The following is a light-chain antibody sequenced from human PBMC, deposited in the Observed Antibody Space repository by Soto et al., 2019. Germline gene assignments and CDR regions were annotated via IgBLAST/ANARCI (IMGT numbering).Light chain of an antibody. Sequence: DIQMTQSPPTLSACVGDRVTITCRASQSISNWLAWYQQKPGKAPNLLIYDASSLQSGVPSRFSGSGSGTEFTLTISSLQPDDLVTYYCQQYNSYFYTFGQGTKLEI. CDR3: QQYNSYFYT. V-gene: IGKV1-5*01. CDR1: QSISNW. J-gene: IGKJ2*01. CDR2: DAS.